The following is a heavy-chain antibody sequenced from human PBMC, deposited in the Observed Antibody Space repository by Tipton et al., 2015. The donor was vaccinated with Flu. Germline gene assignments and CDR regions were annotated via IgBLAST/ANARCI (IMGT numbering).Heavy chain of an antibody. J-gene: IGHJ3*02. Sequence: SLRLSCAASGFTFSDYYMSWIRQAPGKGLEWVSYISSSGSTIYYADSVKGRFTISRDNAKNSLYLQMNSLRAEDTAVYYCARGRRPGIAVAGPRLSTFDIWGQGTMVTVSS. CDR3: ARGRRPGIAVAGPRLSTFDI. CDR2: ISSSGSTI. CDR1: GFTFSDYY. D-gene: IGHD6-19*01. V-gene: IGHV3-11*01.